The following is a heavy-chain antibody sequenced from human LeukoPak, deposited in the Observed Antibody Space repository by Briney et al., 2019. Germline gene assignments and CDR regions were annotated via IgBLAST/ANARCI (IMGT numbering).Heavy chain of an antibody. CDR3: AREVVVTAVYYMDV. Sequence: PSETLSLTCTVSGGSISSYYWSWIRQPPGKGLEWIGYIYYSGSTNYNPSLKSRVTISVDTSKNQFSLKLSSVTAADTAVYYCAREVVVTAVYYMDVWGKGTTVTVSS. CDR2: IYYSGST. D-gene: IGHD2-21*02. V-gene: IGHV4-59*01. CDR1: GGSISSYY. J-gene: IGHJ6*03.